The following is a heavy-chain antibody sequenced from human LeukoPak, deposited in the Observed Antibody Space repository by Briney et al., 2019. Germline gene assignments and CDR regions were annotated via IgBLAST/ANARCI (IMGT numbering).Heavy chain of an antibody. J-gene: IGHJ5*02. Sequence: GSVKVSCKASGYTFTSYGISWVRQAPGQGLEWMGWISAYNGNTNYAQKLQGRVTMTTDTSTSTAYMERRSLRSDDTAVYYCGSAYYGGNSSWFDPWGQGTLVTVSS. V-gene: IGHV1-18*01. CDR1: GYTFTSYG. CDR3: GSAYYGGNSSWFDP. CDR2: ISAYNGNT. D-gene: IGHD4-23*01.